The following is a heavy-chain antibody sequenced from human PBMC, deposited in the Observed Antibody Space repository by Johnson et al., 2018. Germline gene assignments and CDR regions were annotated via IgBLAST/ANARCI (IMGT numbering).Heavy chain of an antibody. CDR2: IKQDGSEK. D-gene: IGHD4/OR15-4a*01. CDR3: AKRPNN. V-gene: IGHV3-7*03. CDR1: GFSFSTSW. J-gene: IGHJ4*02. Sequence: VQLVESGGGLVQPGGSLRLSCAASGFSFSTSWMSWVRQAPGKGLEWVANIKQDGSEKNYVDSVKGRFTSSRDNPKNTLYLQMNSLRAGDTAVYISAKRPNNWGQGTLVTVSS.